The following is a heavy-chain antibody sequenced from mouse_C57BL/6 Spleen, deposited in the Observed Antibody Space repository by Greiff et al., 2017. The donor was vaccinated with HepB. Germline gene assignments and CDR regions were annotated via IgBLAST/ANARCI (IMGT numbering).Heavy chain of an antibody. CDR1: GSTFTSYW. V-gene: IGHV1-50*01. CDR3: ARELGKGDYFDY. D-gene: IGHD4-1*01. J-gene: IGHJ2*01. Sequence: VQLQQPGAELVKPGASVKLSCKASGSTFTSYWMQWVKQRPGQGLEWIGEIDPSDSYTNYNQKFKGKATLTVDTSASTAYMQLSSLTSEDSAVYYCARELGKGDYFDYWGQGTTLTVSS. CDR2: IDPSDSYT.